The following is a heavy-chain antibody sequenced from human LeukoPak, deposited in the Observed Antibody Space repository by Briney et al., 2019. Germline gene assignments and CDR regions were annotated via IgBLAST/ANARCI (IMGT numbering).Heavy chain of an antibody. Sequence: PGGSLRLSCAASGFTFSSYSMNWVRQAPGKGLEWVSSISSSSSYIYYADSVKGRFTISRDNAKNSLYLQMNSLRAEDTAVYYCARDPPQRITMKVDTLRGYWGQGTLVTVSS. CDR2: ISSSSSYI. CDR3: ARDPPQRITMKVDTLRGY. V-gene: IGHV3-21*01. J-gene: IGHJ4*02. CDR1: GFTFSSYS. D-gene: IGHD3-22*01.